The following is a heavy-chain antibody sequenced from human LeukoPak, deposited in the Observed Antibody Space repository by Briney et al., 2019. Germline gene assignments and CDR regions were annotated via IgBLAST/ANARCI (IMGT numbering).Heavy chain of an antibody. D-gene: IGHD6-19*01. Sequence: SETLSLTCTVSGGSISGSYYWVWIRQPPGKGLEWIGSIYHSGSTYYNPSLKSRVTISVDTSKNQFSLKLSSVTAADTAVYYCARDSSGTANYYYYYYMDVWGKGTTVTVSS. CDR2: IYHSGST. CDR3: ARDSSGTANYYYYYYMDV. CDR1: GGSISGSYY. J-gene: IGHJ6*03. V-gene: IGHV4-38-2*02.